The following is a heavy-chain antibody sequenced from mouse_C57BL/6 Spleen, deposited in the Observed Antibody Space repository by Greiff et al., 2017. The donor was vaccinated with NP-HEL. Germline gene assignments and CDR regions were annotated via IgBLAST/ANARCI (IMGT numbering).Heavy chain of an antibody. CDR3: ARQGGYGYDWFAY. V-gene: IGHV5-12*01. J-gene: IGHJ3*01. CDR2: ISNGGGST. CDR1: GFTFSDYY. Sequence: EVQVVESGGGLVQPGGSLKLSCAASGFTFSDYYMYWVRQTPEKRLEWVAYISNGGGSTYYPDTVKGRFTISRDNAKNTLYLQMSRLKSEDTAMYYCARQGGYGYDWFAYWGQGTLVTVSA. D-gene: IGHD2-2*01.